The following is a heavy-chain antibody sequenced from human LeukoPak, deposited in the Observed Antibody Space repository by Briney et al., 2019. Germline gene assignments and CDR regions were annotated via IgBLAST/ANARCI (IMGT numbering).Heavy chain of an antibody. CDR3: ARDGFGRYCSGGSCYQNVFDY. J-gene: IGHJ4*02. Sequence: GGSLRLSCAASGFTFSSYPMNWVRQAPGKGLEWVSSIGSSSSYIYYADSVKGRFTISRDNAKNSLYLQMNSLRAEDTAVYYCARDGFGRYCSGGSCYQNVFDYWGQGTLVTVSS. CDR2: IGSSSSYI. CDR1: GFTFSSYP. V-gene: IGHV3-21*01. D-gene: IGHD2-15*01.